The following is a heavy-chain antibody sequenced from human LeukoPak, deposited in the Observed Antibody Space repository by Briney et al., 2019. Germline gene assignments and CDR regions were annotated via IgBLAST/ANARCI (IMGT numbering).Heavy chain of an antibody. Sequence: ASVKVSCKASGGTFSSYAISWVRQAPGQGLEWIGGIIPIFGTANYAQKFQGRVTITADESTSTAYMELSSLRSEDTAVYYCEFRSSSSLLDFDYWGQGTLVTVSS. CDR1: GGTFSSYA. CDR3: EFRSSSSLLDFDY. CDR2: IIPIFGTA. V-gene: IGHV1-69*13. J-gene: IGHJ4*02. D-gene: IGHD6-13*01.